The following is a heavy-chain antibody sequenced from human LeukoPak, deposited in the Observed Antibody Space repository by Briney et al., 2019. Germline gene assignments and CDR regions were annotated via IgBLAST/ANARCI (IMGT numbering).Heavy chain of an antibody. D-gene: IGHD2-2*01. J-gene: IGHJ4*02. CDR1: GFTFSTYW. V-gene: IGHV3-7*02. CDR3: ASIDCSSSSCMD. CDR2: IKKDGSEK. Sequence: GGSLRLSCAASGFTFSTYWMSWVRQAPGKGLEWVANIKKDGSEKYYVDSVKGRFTISRDDAKNSVYLQINSLRDEDTAVYYCASIDCSSSSCMDWGQGALVTVSS.